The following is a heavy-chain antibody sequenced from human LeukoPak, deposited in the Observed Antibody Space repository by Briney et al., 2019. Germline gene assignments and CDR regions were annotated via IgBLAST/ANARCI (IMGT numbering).Heavy chain of an antibody. V-gene: IGHV4-34*01. CDR3: ATVVPAAMRNWFDP. CDR2: INHSGST. Sequence: SETLSLTCAVYGGSFSGYYWSWIRQPPGKGLEWIGEINHSGSTNYNPSLKSRVTISVDTSKNQFSLKLSSVTAADTAVYYCATVVPAAMRNWFDPWGQGTLVTVSS. CDR1: GGSFSGYY. J-gene: IGHJ5*02. D-gene: IGHD2-2*01.